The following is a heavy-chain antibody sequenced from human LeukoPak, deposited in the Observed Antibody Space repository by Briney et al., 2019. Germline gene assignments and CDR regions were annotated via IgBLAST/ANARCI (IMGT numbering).Heavy chain of an antibody. J-gene: IGHJ4*02. D-gene: IGHD3-16*01. CDR1: GGSISSGGYY. CDR2: IYYRGTT. CDR3: ARTAGWSYGFDY. V-gene: IGHV4-31*03. Sequence: SETLSLTCTVPGGSISSGGYYWTWIRQYPGKGLEWIGYIYYRGTTYYNPCLQGRVPISGDTSKNQFSLKLSSVTAADTAVYYCARTAGWSYGFDYWGQGTLVTVSS.